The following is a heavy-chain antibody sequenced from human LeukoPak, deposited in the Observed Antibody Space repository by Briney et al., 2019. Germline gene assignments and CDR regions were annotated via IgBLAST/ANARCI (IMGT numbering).Heavy chain of an antibody. CDR2: SYYNGNT. Sequence: AETLSLTCTVSGGSISSYYWSWIRQPPGKGLEWIGFSYYNGNTNYNPSLKSRVTISVDMSKNQFSLSLRSVTAADTAVYYCARSYDSSGYQLDYWGQGTLVTVSS. CDR1: GGSISSYY. J-gene: IGHJ4*02. CDR3: ARSYDSSGYQLDY. D-gene: IGHD3-22*01. V-gene: IGHV4-59*01.